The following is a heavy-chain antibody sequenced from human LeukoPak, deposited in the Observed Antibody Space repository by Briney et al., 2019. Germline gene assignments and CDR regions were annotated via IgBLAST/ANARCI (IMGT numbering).Heavy chain of an antibody. Sequence: SETLSLTCTVSGGSISSSSYYWGWIRQPPGKGLEWIGSIYYSGSTYYNPSLKSRVTISVDTSKNQFSLKLSSVTAADTAVYYCATVNGRLGELSIYYWGQGTLVPVSS. CDR3: ATVNGRLGELSIYY. D-gene: IGHD3-16*02. J-gene: IGHJ4*02. CDR1: GGSISSSSYY. CDR2: IYYSGST. V-gene: IGHV4-39*07.